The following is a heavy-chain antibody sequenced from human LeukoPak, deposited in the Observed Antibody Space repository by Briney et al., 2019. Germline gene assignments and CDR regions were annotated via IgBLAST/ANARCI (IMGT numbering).Heavy chain of an antibody. CDR3: ARAYYDFWSGPPRLDFDY. V-gene: IGHV1-18*01. CDR2: ISAYNGNT. CDR1: GYTFTSYG. Sequence: GASVKVSCKASGYTFTSYGISWVRQAPGQGLEWMGWISAYNGNTNYAQKLQGRVTMTTDTSTSTAYMELRSLRSDDTAVYYCARAYYDFWSGPPRLDFDYWGQGTLVTVSS. D-gene: IGHD3-3*01. J-gene: IGHJ4*02.